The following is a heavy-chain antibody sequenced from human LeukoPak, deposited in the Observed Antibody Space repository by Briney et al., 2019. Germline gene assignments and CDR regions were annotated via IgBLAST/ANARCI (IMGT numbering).Heavy chain of an antibody. V-gene: IGHV3-9*01. CDR2: ISWNSGSI. J-gene: IGHJ4*02. Sequence: PGGSLRLSCAASGFTFDDYAMQWVRQAPGKGLEWVSGISWNSGSIGYADSVKGRFTISRDNAKNSLYLQMNSLRAEDTALYYCAKDLGYSGYWGQGTLVTVSS. D-gene: IGHD2-15*01. CDR1: GFTFDDYA. CDR3: AKDLGYSGY.